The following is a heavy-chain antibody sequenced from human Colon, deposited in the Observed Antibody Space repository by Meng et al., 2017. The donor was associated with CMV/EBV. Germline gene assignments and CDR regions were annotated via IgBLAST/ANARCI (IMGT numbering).Heavy chain of an antibody. Sequence: SLKISWAASGFTFNNFEMNWVRQAPGEGLEWIAYISIRGTTIYYADSVRGRFTISRDNANNSLFLEMKSLRGEDTAVYYCAKVYSSGWDDGMDVWGQGTTVTVSS. CDR1: GFTFNNFE. CDR3: AKVYSSGWDDGMDV. D-gene: IGHD6-19*01. CDR2: ISIRGTTI. J-gene: IGHJ6*02. V-gene: IGHV3-48*03.